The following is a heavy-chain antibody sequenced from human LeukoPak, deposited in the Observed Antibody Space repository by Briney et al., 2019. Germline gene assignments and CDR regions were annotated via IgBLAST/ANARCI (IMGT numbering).Heavy chain of an antibody. CDR2: IYYSGST. J-gene: IGHJ4*02. Sequence: SETLSLTCTVSGGSISSYYWSWIRQPPGKGLEWIGYIYYSGSTNYNPSLKSRVTISVDTSKNQFSLKLSSVTAADTAVYYCARCGGDCYYSPAFDIWGQGTLVTVSS. CDR1: GGSISSYY. CDR3: ARCGGDCYYSPAFDI. V-gene: IGHV4-59*01. D-gene: IGHD2-21*02.